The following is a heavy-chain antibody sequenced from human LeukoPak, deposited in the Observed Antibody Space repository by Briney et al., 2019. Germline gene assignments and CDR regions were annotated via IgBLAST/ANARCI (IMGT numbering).Heavy chain of an antibody. D-gene: IGHD1-7*01. J-gene: IGHJ4*02. CDR1: GGTFSSYA. CDR3: ARSLRITGSTYLDY. CDR2: IIPIFGTA. V-gene: IGHV1-69*05. Sequence: SVKVSCKASGGTFSSYAISWVRQAPGQGLEWMGGIIPIFGTANYAQKFQGRVTITTDESTSTAYMELSSLRSEDTAVYYCARSLRITGSTYLDYWGQGTLVTVSS.